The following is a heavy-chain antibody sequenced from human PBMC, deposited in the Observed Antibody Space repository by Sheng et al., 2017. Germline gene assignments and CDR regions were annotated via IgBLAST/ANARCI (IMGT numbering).Heavy chain of an antibody. Sequence: EAQLVESGGDLVKPGGSLRLSCSGSGFTFSNAWMSWLRQAPGKGLEWIGRIKSKSDGGAIDYAAPVQGRFTLSRDDSTNTLYLQMNTLKTEDAAMYYCATYQRMGMFNPWGQGTLVTVSS. D-gene: IGHD6-13*01. V-gene: IGHV3-15*01. CDR1: GFTFSNAW. CDR2: IKSKSDGGAI. CDR3: ATYQRMGMFNP. J-gene: IGHJ5*02.